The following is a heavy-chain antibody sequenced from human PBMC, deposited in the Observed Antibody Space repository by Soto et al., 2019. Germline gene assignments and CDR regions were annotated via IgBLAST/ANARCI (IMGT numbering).Heavy chain of an antibody. V-gene: IGHV1-18*01. Sequence: ASVKVSCKASGYTFTSYGISWVRQAPGQGLEWMGWISAYNGNTNYAQKLQGRVTMTTDTSTSTAYMELRSLRSDDTAVYYCARSKSSGYPYYFDYWAREPWSPSPQ. CDR2: ISAYNGNT. J-gene: IGHJ4*02. CDR1: GYTFTSYG. D-gene: IGHD3-22*01. CDR3: ARSKSSGYPYYFDY.